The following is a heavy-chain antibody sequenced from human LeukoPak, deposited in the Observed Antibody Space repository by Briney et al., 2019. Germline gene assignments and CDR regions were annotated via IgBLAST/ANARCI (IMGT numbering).Heavy chain of an antibody. J-gene: IGHJ6*02. CDR2: IYYSGST. Sequence: SETLSLTCTVSGGSISSGDYYWSWIRQPPGKGLEWIGYIYYSGSTYYNPSLKSRVTISVDTSKNQFSLKLCSVTAADTAVYYCARDSPPYYGMDVWGQGTTVTVSS. V-gene: IGHV4-30-4*01. CDR1: GGSISSGDYY. CDR3: ARDSPPYYGMDV.